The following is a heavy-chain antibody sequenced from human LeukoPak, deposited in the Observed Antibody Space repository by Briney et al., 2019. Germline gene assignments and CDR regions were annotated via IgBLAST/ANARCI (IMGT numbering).Heavy chain of an antibody. Sequence: KPSEALSLTCTVSGGSISSYYWSWIRQPPGKGLEWIGYIYYSGSTNYNPSLKSRVTISVDTSKNQFSLKLSSVTAADTAVYYCARLYDAFDIWGQGTMVTVSS. CDR1: GGSISSYY. D-gene: IGHD2-8*01. V-gene: IGHV4-59*08. CDR3: ARLYDAFDI. CDR2: IYYSGST. J-gene: IGHJ3*02.